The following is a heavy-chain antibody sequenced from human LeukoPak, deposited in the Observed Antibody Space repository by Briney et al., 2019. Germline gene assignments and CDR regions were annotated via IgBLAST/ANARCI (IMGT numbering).Heavy chain of an antibody. CDR2: IYPGDSDT. CDR3: ARAQGYCSSTSCYTRNYYYYYMDV. CDR1: GYSFTSYW. Sequence: GESPKISCKGSGYSFTSYWIGWVRQMPGKGLEWMGIIYPGDSDTRYSPSFQGQVHISADNSISTAYLQWSSLKASDTAMYYCARAQGYCSSTSCYTRNYYYYYMDVWGKGTTVTVSS. J-gene: IGHJ6*03. D-gene: IGHD2-2*02. V-gene: IGHV5-51*01.